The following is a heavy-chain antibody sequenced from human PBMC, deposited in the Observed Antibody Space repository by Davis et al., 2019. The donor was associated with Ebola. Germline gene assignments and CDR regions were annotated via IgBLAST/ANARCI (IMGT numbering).Heavy chain of an antibody. J-gene: IGHJ4*02. D-gene: IGHD2-2*01. Sequence: PSETLSLTCTVSGGSISSTSYYWGWVRQPPGKGLEWIGSIYYSGSTYYNPSLKSRVTIAVDTSNNQFSLKLNSVTAADTAVYYCATAAASRDSVYWGQGTLVTVSS. CDR2: IYYSGST. CDR3: ATAAASRDSVY. CDR1: GGSISSTSYY. V-gene: IGHV4-39*07.